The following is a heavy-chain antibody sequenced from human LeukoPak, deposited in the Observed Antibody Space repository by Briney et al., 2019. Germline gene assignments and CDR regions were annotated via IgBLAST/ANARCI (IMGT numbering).Heavy chain of an antibody. CDR1: GYTFTSYD. Sequence: ASVKVSCKASGYTFTSYDINWVRQATGQGLEWMGWMNPNSANTGYAQKFQGRVTMTRNTSISTAYMELSSLRSEDTAVYYCAREYRDDYGDRNDYWGQGTLVTVSS. J-gene: IGHJ4*02. CDR2: MNPNSANT. V-gene: IGHV1-8*01. CDR3: AREYRDDYGDRNDY. D-gene: IGHD4-17*01.